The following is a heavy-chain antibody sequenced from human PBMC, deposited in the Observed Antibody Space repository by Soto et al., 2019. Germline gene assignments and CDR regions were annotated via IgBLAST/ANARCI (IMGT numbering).Heavy chain of an antibody. CDR3: ARSNYYDSSGYYYDLDY. Sequence: VSCKASDGTLSSYAISSVRQAPLQGLEWMGEIIPICGTANYAQKFQGRVTITADKSTSTAYMELSSLRSEDTAVYYCARSNYYDSSGYYYDLDYWGQGTLVTV. J-gene: IGHJ4*02. CDR2: IIPICGTA. CDR1: DGTLSSYA. V-gene: IGHV1-69*06. D-gene: IGHD3-22*01.